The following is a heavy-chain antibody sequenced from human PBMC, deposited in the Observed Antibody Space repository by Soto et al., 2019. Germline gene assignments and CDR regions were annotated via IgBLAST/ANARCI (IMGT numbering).Heavy chain of an antibody. V-gene: IGHV3-30-3*01. J-gene: IGHJ1*01. D-gene: IGHD5-18*01. CDR2: ISYDGST. CDR1: GFTSSSYA. Sequence: GGSLRLSCAASGFTSSSYAMHWVRQAPGKGLEWVAVISYDGSTYYADSVKGRFTISRDNSKNTLYLQMNSLRAEDTAVYYCAKETDTAMVLAEYFQHWGQGTLVTVSS. CDR3: AKETDTAMVLAEYFQH.